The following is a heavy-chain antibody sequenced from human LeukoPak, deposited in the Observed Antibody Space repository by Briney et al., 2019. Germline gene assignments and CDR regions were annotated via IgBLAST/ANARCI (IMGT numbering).Heavy chain of an antibody. J-gene: IGHJ4*02. V-gene: IGHV4-38-2*02. CDR3: ARVSFNGRNDY. CDR2: IYHSGST. CDR1: GYSISSGYY. Sequence: SETLSLTCTVSGYSISSGYYWGWIRQPPGKGLEWIGSIYHSGSTYYNPSLKSRFTISIDTSKNQFSLKLSSVTAADTAVYYCARVSFNGRNDYWGQGTLVTVSS.